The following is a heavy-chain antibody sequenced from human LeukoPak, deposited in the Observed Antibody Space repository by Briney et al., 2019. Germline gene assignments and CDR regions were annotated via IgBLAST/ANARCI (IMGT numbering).Heavy chain of an antibody. CDR3: AKDGTTVTTVMSGY. V-gene: IGHV3-23*01. CDR1: GFTFSTYS. J-gene: IGHJ4*02. D-gene: IGHD4-17*01. Sequence: GGSLRLSCAASGFTFSTYSMSWVRQAPGKGLEWVSAISGSGGSTYYADSVKGRFTISRDNSKNTLYLQMNSLRAEDTAVYYCAKDGTTVTTVMSGYWGQGTLVTVSS. CDR2: ISGSGGST.